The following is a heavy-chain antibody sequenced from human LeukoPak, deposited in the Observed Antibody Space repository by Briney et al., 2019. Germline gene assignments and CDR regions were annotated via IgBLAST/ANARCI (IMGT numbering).Heavy chain of an antibody. J-gene: IGHJ4*02. CDR2: IYYSGNP. Sequence: IGYIYYSGNPYYNPSLKSRVTMSVDKAKNKFSLKLNSVTAADTAVYYCARDVSSTLILDYWGQGTLVTVFS. V-gene: IGHV4-30-4*01. CDR3: ARDVSSTLILDY. D-gene: IGHD2-21*01.